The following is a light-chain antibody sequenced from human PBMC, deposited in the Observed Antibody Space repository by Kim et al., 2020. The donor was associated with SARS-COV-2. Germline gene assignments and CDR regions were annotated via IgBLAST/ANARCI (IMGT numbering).Light chain of an antibody. Sequence: SYELTQPPSVSVAPGETAAITCGGRSIGTKSVHWYQQKPGRAPVLVVYDDSDRPSGIPERFSGSNSGNTATLTISRVEAGDEADYYCQVWDSSSDHRYVF. CDR3: QVWDSSSDHRYV. CDR1: SIGTKS. CDR2: DDS. V-gene: IGLV3-21*02. J-gene: IGLJ1*01.